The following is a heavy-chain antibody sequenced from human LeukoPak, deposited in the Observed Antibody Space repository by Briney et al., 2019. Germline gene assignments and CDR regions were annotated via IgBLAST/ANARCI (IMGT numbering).Heavy chain of an antibody. D-gene: IGHD3-22*01. J-gene: IGHJ4*02. CDR3: ATGPYYYDSSGYYDDLDY. CDR1: GYSFTSYW. Sequence: GESLKISCKGSGYSFTSYWIGWVRQMPGKGLEWMGIIYPGDSDTRYSPSFQGQVTISADKSISTAYLQWSSLKASDTAMYYCATGPYYYDSSGYYDDLDYWGQGTLVTVSS. V-gene: IGHV5-51*01. CDR2: IYPGDSDT.